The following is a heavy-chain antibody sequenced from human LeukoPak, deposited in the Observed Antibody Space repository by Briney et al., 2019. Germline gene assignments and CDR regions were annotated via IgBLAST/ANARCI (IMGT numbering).Heavy chain of an antibody. D-gene: IGHD6-13*01. J-gene: IGHJ6*03. V-gene: IGHV1-2*02. CDR3: ARTTEAHSWRTRYYDYYMDV. Sequence: VASVKVSCKASGYTFTSYGISWVRQAPGQGLEWMGWINPNSGGTNYAQKFQGRVTMTRDTSISTAYMELSRLRSDDTAVYYCARTTEAHSWRTRYYDYYMDVWGKGTTVTVSS. CDR1: GYTFTSYG. CDR2: INPNSGGT.